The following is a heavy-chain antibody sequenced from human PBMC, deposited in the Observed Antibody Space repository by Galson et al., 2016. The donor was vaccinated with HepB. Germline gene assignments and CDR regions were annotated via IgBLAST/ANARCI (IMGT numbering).Heavy chain of an antibody. CDR3: ARDGNHGYDMDY. V-gene: IGHV3-33*01. Sequence: SLRLSCAASGFTFSSYGMHWVRQAPGKGLEWVAVIWFDGSNKNYVDSVKGRFTISRDNAKNSLYLQMNSLRDEDTAIYFCARDGNHGYDMDYWGQGALVTVS. CDR2: IWFDGSNK. CDR1: GFTFSSYG. J-gene: IGHJ4*02. D-gene: IGHD1-14*01.